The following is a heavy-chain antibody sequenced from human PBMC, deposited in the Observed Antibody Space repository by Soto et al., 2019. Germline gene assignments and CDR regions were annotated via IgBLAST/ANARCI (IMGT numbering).Heavy chain of an antibody. J-gene: IGHJ6*02. CDR2: ISSSSYI. CDR1: GFTFSSYG. Sequence: GGSLRLSCAASGFTFSSYGMNWVRQAPGKGLEWVSSISSSSYIYYADSVKGRFTISRDNAKNSLYLQMNSLRAEDTAVYYCARDPPLGYCSGGSCYKGGMDVWGQGTTVTVSS. CDR3: ARDPPLGYCSGGSCYKGGMDV. V-gene: IGHV3-21*01. D-gene: IGHD2-15*01.